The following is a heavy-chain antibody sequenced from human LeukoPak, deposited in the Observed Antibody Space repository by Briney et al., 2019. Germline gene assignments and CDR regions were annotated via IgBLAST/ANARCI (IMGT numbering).Heavy chain of an antibody. CDR2: ISYDGSNK. J-gene: IGHJ4*02. CDR3: ASRRGTAMGTGDFDY. D-gene: IGHD5-18*01. CDR1: GFTFGSYA. Sequence: PGGSLRLSCAASGFTFGSYAMHWVRQAPGKGLEWVAVISYDGSNKYYADSVKGRFTISRDNAKNSLYLQMNSLRAEDTAVYYCASRRGTAMGTGDFDYWGQGTLVTVSS. V-gene: IGHV3-30-3*01.